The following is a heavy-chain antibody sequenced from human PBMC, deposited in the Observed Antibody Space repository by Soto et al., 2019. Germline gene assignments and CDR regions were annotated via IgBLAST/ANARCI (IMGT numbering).Heavy chain of an antibody. CDR1: GFTFNSFW. J-gene: IGHJ4*02. Sequence: EVELVESGGGLVQPGGSLRLSCAASGFTFNSFWMTWVRQAPGKGLECVAHIKQDGGERYYVDSVKGRFTISRDNAKNSLYLQMNGLRGEDTAVYYCAREGIGEFGFWGQGTLVTVSS. CDR2: IKQDGGER. V-gene: IGHV3-7*01. CDR3: AREGIGEFGF. D-gene: IGHD3-10*01.